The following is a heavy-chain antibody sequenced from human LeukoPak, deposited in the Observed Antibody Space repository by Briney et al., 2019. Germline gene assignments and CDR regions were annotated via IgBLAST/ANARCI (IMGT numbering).Heavy chain of an antibody. V-gene: IGHV4-39*07. CDR1: GGSISSGSYY. CDR2: IYYSGST. D-gene: IGHD3-3*01. Sequence: SETLSLNCTVSGGSISSGSYYWGWIRQPPGKGLEWIGSIYYSGSTYYNPSLKSRITVSLDTSKNQFSLKLSSVTAADTAVYYCARDKTFEVVNFFDYWGQGTLVTVSS. CDR3: ARDKTFEVVNFFDY. J-gene: IGHJ4*02.